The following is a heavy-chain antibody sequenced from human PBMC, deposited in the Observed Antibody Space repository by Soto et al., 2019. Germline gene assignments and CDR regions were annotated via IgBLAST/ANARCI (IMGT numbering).Heavy chain of an antibody. CDR1: GGSFSGYY. D-gene: IGHD3-22*01. CDR2: INHSGST. CDR3: APETQYYYDSSGYLPY. Sequence: QVQLQQWGAGLLKPSETLSLTCAVYGGSFSGYYWSWIRQPPGKGLEWIGEINHSGSTNYNPSLKRRVTISVDKPKHQFSLKLSSVTAAATAVYYCAPETQYYYDSSGYLPYWGQGTLVPVSP. J-gene: IGHJ4*02. V-gene: IGHV4-34*01.